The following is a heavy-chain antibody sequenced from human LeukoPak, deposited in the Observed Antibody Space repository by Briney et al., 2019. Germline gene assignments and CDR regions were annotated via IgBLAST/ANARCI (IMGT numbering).Heavy chain of an antibody. CDR3: TTPRHYYGSGSYYN. J-gene: IGHJ4*02. V-gene: IGHV3-15*06. Sequence: PGGSLRLSCAASGFTFSNAWMSWVRQAPGKGLEWVFRIKNKNDGGTTNYAAPVKGRFTISRDDSKNTLYLQMNSLKTEDTAVYYCTTPRHYYGSGSYYNWGQGTLVTVSS. D-gene: IGHD3-10*01. CDR2: IKNKNDGGTT. CDR1: GFTFSNAW.